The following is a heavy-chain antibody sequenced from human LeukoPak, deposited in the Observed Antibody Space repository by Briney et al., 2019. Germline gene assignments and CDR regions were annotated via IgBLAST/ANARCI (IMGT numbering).Heavy chain of an antibody. D-gene: IGHD3-22*01. CDR3: VKDRYDYDSGSQAN. J-gene: IGHJ4*02. CDR2: IKQDGSEK. CDR1: GFTFSSYW. Sequence: GGSLRLSCAASGFTFSSYWMSWVRQAPGKGLEWVANIKQDGSEKYYVDSVKGRFTISRDNAQNSVYLQMNSLRVEDTAFYYCVKDRYDYDSGSQANWGRGILVTVSS. V-gene: IGHV3-7*03.